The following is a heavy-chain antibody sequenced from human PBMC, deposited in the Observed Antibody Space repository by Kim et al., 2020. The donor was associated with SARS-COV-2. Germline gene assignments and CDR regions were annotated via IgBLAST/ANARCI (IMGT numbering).Heavy chain of an antibody. CDR1: GGSIRGSGYY. V-gene: IGHV4-39*01. J-gene: IGHJ4*02. D-gene: IGHD6-19*01. CDR2: IYYTGSP. CDR3: ARLNPGFDSAWEPFDS. Sequence: SETLSLTCTVSGGSIRGSGYYWGWIRQPPGKGLEWVGSIYYTGSPYYNPSLMSRVTVSGDTSKNQFSLRLTSVTAADTAVYYCARLNPGFDSAWEPFDSWGQGTLVTVSS.